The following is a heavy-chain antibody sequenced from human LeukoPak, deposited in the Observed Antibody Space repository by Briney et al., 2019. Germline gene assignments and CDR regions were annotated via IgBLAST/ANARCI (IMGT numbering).Heavy chain of an antibody. Sequence: GRSPRLSCAASGFTFSWYAMDWVRQAPGKGLEWVAVISYDGSNKYYADSVKGRFTISRDNSKNTLYLQMNSLRAEDTAVYYCARGGYCSSTSCFESWFDPWGQGTLVTVSS. V-gene: IGHV3-30-3*01. CDR2: ISYDGSNK. CDR1: GFTFSWYA. CDR3: ARGGYCSSTSCFESWFDP. D-gene: IGHD2-2*01. J-gene: IGHJ5*02.